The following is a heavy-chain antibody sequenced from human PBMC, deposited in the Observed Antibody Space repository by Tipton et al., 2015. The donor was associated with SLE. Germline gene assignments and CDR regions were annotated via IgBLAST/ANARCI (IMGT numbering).Heavy chain of an antibody. CDR1: GFTFSSYG. J-gene: IGHJ6*02. Sequence: GSLRLSCAASGFTFSSYGMHWVRQAPGKGLEWVAFIRYDGSNKYYADSVKGRFTISRDNSKNTLYLQMNSLRAEDTAVYYCARDDGYYYGMDVWGQGTTVTVSS. V-gene: IGHV3-30*02. CDR2: IRYDGSNK. CDR3: ARDDGYYYGMDV.